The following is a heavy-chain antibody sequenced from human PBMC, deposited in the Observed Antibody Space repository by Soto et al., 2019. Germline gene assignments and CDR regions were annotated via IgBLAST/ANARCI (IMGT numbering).Heavy chain of an antibody. V-gene: IGHV1-69*01. CDR2: IIPYFDA. CDR1: GGTFSTFG. J-gene: IGHJ3*02. D-gene: IGHD6-25*01. Sequence: QIQLLQSGDEVKKPGSSVKVSCKPSGGTFSTFGFSWVRQAPGQGLEWMGGIIPYFDATYAQRFQDNVTITADVPTSTVYMEIRSLKSEDTAVYYCATPTPRGEDAFVIWGRGTMVTVSS. CDR3: ATPTPRGEDAFVI.